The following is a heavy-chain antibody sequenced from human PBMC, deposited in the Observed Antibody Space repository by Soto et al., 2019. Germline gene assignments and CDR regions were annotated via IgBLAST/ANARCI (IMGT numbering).Heavy chain of an antibody. V-gene: IGHV3-33*01. D-gene: IGHD3-3*01. Sequence: GGSLRLSCAASGFTFSSYGMHWVRQAPGKGLEWVAVIWYDGSNKYYADSVKGRFTISRDNSKNTLYLQMNSLRAEDTAVYYCAREKVLRFLEWLPPFDYWGQGTLVTVSS. J-gene: IGHJ4*02. CDR2: IWYDGSNK. CDR1: GFTFSSYG. CDR3: AREKVLRFLEWLPPFDY.